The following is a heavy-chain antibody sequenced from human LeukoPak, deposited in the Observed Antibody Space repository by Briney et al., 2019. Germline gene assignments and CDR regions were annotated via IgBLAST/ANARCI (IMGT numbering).Heavy chain of an antibody. D-gene: IGHD6-13*01. V-gene: IGHV4-34*01. J-gene: IGHJ4*02. Sequence: SETLSLTCAVYGGSFSGYYWSWIRQPPGKGLEWIGEINHSGSTNYNPSLKSRVTISVDTSKNQFSLKLSSVTAADTAVYYCARQLGVKDSSLVNFWGQGTLVTVSS. CDR3: ARQLGVKDSSLVNF. CDR2: INHSGST. CDR1: GGSFSGYY.